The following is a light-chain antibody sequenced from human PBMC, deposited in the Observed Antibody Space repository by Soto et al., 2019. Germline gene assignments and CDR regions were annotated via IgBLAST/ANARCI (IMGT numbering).Light chain of an antibody. Sequence: DIVMTQSPLSLPVTPGEPASISCRSSQSLLHSNGYNYLDWYLQKPGQSPQLLIYLGSNRASGVPDRVRGSRSGTDFTLKISRVEAADVGVYYCMQALQSPLTFGGETNVEIK. CDR2: LGS. J-gene: IGKJ4*01. V-gene: IGKV2-28*01. CDR3: MQALQSPLT. CDR1: QSLLHSNGYNY.